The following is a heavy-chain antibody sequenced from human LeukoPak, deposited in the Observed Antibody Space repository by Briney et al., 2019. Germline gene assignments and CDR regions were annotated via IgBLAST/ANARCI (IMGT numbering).Heavy chain of an antibody. D-gene: IGHD3-10*01. V-gene: IGHV1-8*01. CDR1: GYTFTRYD. CDR2: MNPNSGNT. Sequence: ASVNVSCKASGYTFTRYDINWVRQAAGQGLEWMGWMNPNSGNTGYAQKLQGRVTMTRNTSISTAYMELSSLRSEDTAVYYCARGLLWFGELLTMDVWGKGTTVTVSS. CDR3: ARGLLWFGELLTMDV. J-gene: IGHJ6*04.